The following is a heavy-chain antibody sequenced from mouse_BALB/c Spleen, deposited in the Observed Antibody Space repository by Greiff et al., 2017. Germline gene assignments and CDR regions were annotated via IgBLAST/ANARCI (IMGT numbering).Heavy chain of an antibody. Sequence: EVKLVESGGGLVKLGGSLKLSCAASGFTFSSYYMSWVRQTPEKRLELVAAINSNGGSTYYPDTVKGRFTISRDNAKNTLYLQMSSLKSEDTALYYCARHMITTGFAYWGQGTLVTVSA. J-gene: IGHJ3*01. CDR1: GFTFSSYY. CDR3: ARHMITTGFAY. CDR2: INSNGGST. V-gene: IGHV5-6-2*01. D-gene: IGHD2-4*01.